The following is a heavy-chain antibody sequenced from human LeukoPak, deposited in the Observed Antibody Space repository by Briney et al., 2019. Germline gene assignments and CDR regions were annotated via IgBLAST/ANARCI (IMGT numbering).Heavy chain of an antibody. Sequence: PGGSLRLSCAASGFTFSSYAMSWVRQAPGKGLEWVSVISGSGGSTHYADSVKGRFTISRDNSKNTLYLQMNSLRAEDTAVYYCASLDTAMALIDYWGQGTLVTVSS. CDR1: GFTFSSYA. J-gene: IGHJ4*02. D-gene: IGHD5-18*01. V-gene: IGHV3-23*01. CDR2: ISGSGGST. CDR3: ASLDTAMALIDY.